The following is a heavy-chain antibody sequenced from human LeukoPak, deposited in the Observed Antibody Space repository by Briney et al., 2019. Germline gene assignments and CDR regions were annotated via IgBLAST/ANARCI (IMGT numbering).Heavy chain of an antibody. J-gene: IGHJ3*02. V-gene: IGHV3-21*01. Sequence: KPGGSLRLSCAASGFTFSSYSMNWVRQAPGKGLGWVSSISSSSSYIYYADSVKGRFTISRDNAKNSLYLQMNSLRAEDTAVYYCAVYSSGWYNTFDIWGQGTMVTVSS. CDR1: GFTFSSYS. CDR2: ISSSSSYI. CDR3: AVYSSGWYNTFDI. D-gene: IGHD6-19*01.